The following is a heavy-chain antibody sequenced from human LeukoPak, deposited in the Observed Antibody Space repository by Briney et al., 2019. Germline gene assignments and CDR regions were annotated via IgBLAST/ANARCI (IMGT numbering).Heavy chain of an antibody. V-gene: IGHV3-33*06. CDR1: GFTFSSYG. J-gene: IGHJ4*02. CDR2: IWYDGSNK. D-gene: IGHD2-2*01. Sequence: PGGSLRLSCAASGFTFSSYGMHWVRQAPGKGLEWVAVIWYDGSNKYYADSVKGRFTISRDNSKNTLYLQMNSLRAEDTAVYYCAKGNLVIVPAAIGYWGQGTLVTVSS. CDR3: AKGNLVIVPAAIGY.